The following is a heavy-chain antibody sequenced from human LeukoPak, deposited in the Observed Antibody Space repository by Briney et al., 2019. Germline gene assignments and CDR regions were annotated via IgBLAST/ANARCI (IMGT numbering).Heavy chain of an antibody. CDR1: GFTFSSYG. CDR3: ARRAAADSFYSDY. J-gene: IGHJ4*02. CDR2: IWYDGSNK. V-gene: IGHV3-33*01. Sequence: PGGSLRLSCAASGFTFSSYGMHWVRQAPGKGLEWVAVIWYDGSNKYYADSVKGRFTISRDNSKNTLYLQMGSLRAEDMAVYYCARRAAADSFYSDYWGQGTLVTVSS. D-gene: IGHD6-13*01.